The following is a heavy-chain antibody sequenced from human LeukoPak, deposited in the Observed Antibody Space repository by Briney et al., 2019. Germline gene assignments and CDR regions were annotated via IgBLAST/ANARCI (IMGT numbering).Heavy chain of an antibody. D-gene: IGHD4-17*01. J-gene: IGHJ4*02. CDR2: INPSGGST. CDR1: GYAFTSYY. CDR3: ARDAMSSVTTSPHYFDY. Sequence: ASVKVSCKASGYAFTSYYMHWVRQAPGQGLEWMGIINPSGGSTTYAQKFQGRVTMTRDTSTSTVYMDLSSLRSEDTAVYYCARDAMSSVTTSPHYFDYWGQGTLVTVSS. V-gene: IGHV1-46*01.